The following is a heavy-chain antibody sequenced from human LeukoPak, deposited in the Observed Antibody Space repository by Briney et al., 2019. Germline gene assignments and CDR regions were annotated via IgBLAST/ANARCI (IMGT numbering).Heavy chain of an antibody. CDR2: ISGSGGST. V-gene: IGHV3-23*01. J-gene: IGHJ4*02. CDR3: AKRDYYGSGSYYNWGGFDY. Sequence: TGGSLRLSCAASGFTFSSYAMSWVRQAPGKGLEWVSAISGSGGSTYYADSVKVRFTISRDNYKNTLYLQMNSMRAEDTAVYYCAKRDYYGSGSYYNWGGFDYWGQGTLVTVSS. CDR1: GFTFSSYA. D-gene: IGHD3-10*01.